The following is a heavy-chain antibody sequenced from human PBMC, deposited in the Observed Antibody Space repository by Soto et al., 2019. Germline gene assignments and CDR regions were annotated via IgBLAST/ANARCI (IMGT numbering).Heavy chain of an antibody. J-gene: IGHJ5*02. V-gene: IGHV5-51*01. Sequence: PGESLKISCKASGYSFSSYWIGWVRQMPGRGLEWMGIIYPSDSDTRYTPSFQGQVTISADKSISTAYLQWNSLTASDTAIYYCARRKFHTTEMDPWGQGTLVTVSS. CDR3: ARRKFHTTEMDP. CDR2: IYPSDSDT. CDR1: GYSFSSYW. D-gene: IGHD4-17*01.